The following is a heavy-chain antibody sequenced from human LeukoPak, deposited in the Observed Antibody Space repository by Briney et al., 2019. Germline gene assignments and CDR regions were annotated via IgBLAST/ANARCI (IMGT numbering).Heavy chain of an antibody. V-gene: IGHV3-21*04. CDR3: AKQNDFWSGLEDY. D-gene: IGHD3-3*01. CDR2: ISSSSSYI. CDR1: GFTFSSYS. Sequence: GGSLRLSRAASGFTFSSYSMNWVRQAPGKGLEWVSSISSSSSYIYYADSVKGRFTISRDNARNSLYLQMNSLRAEDTAVYYCAKQNDFWSGLEDYWGQGTLVTVSS. J-gene: IGHJ4*02.